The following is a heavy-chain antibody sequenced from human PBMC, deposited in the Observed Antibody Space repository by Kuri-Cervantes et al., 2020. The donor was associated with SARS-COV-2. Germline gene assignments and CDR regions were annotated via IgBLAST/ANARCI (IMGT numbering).Heavy chain of an antibody. CDR2: MNPNSGNT. Sequence: ASVKVSCKASGYTFTSYDINWVRQATGQGLEWMGWMNPNSGNTGYAQKFQGRVTMTTDTSTSTAYMELRSLRSDDTAVYYCARGSIRYYYYYYGMDVWGQGTTVTVSS. V-gene: IGHV1-8*01. CDR3: ARGSIRYYYYYYGMDV. J-gene: IGHJ6*02. D-gene: IGHD2-21*01. CDR1: GYTFTSYD.